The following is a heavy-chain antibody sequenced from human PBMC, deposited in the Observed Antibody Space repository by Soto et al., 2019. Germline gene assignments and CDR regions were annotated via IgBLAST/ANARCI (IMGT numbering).Heavy chain of an antibody. CDR2: ISAYNGNT. Sequence: GLEWMGWISAYNGNTNYAQKLQGRVTMTTDTSTSTAYMELRSLRSDDTAVYYFARLYAIQKADYYQGMEVWVQRTTVTVSS. CDR3: ARLYAIQKADYYQGMEV. D-gene: IGHD2-8*01. V-gene: IGHV1-18*01. J-gene: IGHJ6*02.